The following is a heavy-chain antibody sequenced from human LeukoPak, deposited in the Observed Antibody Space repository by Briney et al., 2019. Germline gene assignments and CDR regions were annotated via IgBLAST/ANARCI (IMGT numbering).Heavy chain of an antibody. CDR3: ARVGSSSSWLFDY. D-gene: IGHD6-13*01. CDR1: GFTLSSYA. V-gene: IGHV3-64*02. CDR2: ISSNGGST. J-gene: IGHJ4*02. Sequence: GGSLRLSCSASGFTLSSYAMHWVRQAPGKGLEYVSAISSNGGSTYYADSVKGRFTISRDNSKNTLYLQMGSLRAEDMAVYYCARVGSSSSWLFDYWGQGTLVTVSS.